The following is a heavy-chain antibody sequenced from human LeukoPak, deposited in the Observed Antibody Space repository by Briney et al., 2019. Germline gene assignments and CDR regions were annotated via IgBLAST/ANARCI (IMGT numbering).Heavy chain of an antibody. J-gene: IGHJ6*02. V-gene: IGHV1-18*01. D-gene: IGHD6-19*01. CDR3: ARDWSGSGWTYYYYGMDV. CDR1: GYTFTSYG. Sequence: ASVKVSCKASGYTFTSYGISWVRQAPGQGLEWMGRISAYNGNTNYAQKLQGRVTMTTDTSTSTAYMELRSLRSDDTAVYYCARDWSGSGWTYYYYGMDVWGQGTTVTVSS. CDR2: ISAYNGNT.